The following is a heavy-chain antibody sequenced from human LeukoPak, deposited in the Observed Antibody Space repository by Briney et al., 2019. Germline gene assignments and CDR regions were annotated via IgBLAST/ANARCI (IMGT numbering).Heavy chain of an antibody. V-gene: IGHV1-2*02. Sequence: ASVKVSCKASGYTFTSYYMHWVRRAPGQGLEWMGWINPNSGGTNYAQKFQGRVTMTRDTSISTAYMELSRLRSDDTAVYYCARDVTRRLRLGELSLSLLYWGQGTLVTVSS. CDR3: ARDVTRRLRLGELSLSLLY. D-gene: IGHD3-16*02. J-gene: IGHJ4*02. CDR2: INPNSGGT. CDR1: GYTFTSYY.